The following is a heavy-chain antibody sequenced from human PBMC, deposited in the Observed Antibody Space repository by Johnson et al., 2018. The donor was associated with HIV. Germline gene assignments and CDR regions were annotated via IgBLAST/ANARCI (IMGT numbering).Heavy chain of an antibody. CDR3: AREKATLWFRASGAAFDI. D-gene: IGHD3-10*01. Sequence: QVQLVESGGGVVQPGKSLRLFCAVSGFTFSTYTMHWVRQAPGRGLEWVAVISYDGSNKYYADSVKGRFTISRDTSRDTLYLQMNSLRAEDTAVYYCAREKATLWFRASGAAFDIWGQWTAVTVSS. CDR1: GFTFSTYT. CDR2: ISYDGSNK. V-gene: IGHV3-30*04. J-gene: IGHJ3*02.